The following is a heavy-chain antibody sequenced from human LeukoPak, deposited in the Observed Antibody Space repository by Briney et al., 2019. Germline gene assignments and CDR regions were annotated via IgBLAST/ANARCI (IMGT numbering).Heavy chain of an antibody. CDR1: GFTFSSYE. D-gene: IGHD3-3*01. Sequence: GGSLRLSCAASGFTFSSYEMNWVRQAPGKGLEWVSAISGSSGTTYNADSVKGRFTISRDNTKNTLYLQMNSLRAEDTAVYYCARDTRAIDAFDVWGQGTMVAVSS. J-gene: IGHJ3*01. CDR3: ARDTRAIDAFDV. CDR2: ISGSSGTT. V-gene: IGHV3-23*01.